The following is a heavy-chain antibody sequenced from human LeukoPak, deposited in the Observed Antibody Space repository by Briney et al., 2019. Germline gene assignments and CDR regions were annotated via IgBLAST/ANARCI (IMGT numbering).Heavy chain of an antibody. J-gene: IGHJ4*02. CDR1: GFTFSSYS. CDR2: ISSSSSTI. D-gene: IGHD3-3*01. Sequence: PGGSLRLSCAASGFTFSSYSMNWVRQAPGKGLEWVSYISSSSSTIYYADSVKGRFTISRDNAKNSLSLQMNSLRAEDTAVYYCSRGRGSIFGVITTPEYWGQGALVTVSS. CDR3: SRGRGSIFGVITTPEY. V-gene: IGHV3-48*01.